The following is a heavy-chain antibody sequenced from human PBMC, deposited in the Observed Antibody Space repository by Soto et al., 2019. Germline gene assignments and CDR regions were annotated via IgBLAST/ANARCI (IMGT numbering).Heavy chain of an antibody. D-gene: IGHD2-15*01. CDR2: IHPNGRT. CDR1: GGSISSDNW. CDR3: ATRYCIHTTCHVY. J-gene: IGHJ4*02. V-gene: IGHV4-4*02. Sequence: SETLSLTCAVSGGSISSDNWWTCVRQPPGEGLEWIGEIHPNGRTNYKPPLKSRITISVDKSENQFSLWLTSVTAADTALYYCATRYCIHTTCHVYWGQGTLVTVSS.